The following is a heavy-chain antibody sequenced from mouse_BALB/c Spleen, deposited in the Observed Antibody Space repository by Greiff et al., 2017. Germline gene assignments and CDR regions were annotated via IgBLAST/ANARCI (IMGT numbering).Heavy chain of an antibody. J-gene: IGHJ4*01. CDR1: GYAFTNYL. D-gene: IGHD2-2*01. Sequence: VQLQQSGAELVRPGTSVKVSCKASGYAFTNYLIEWVKQRPGQGLEWIGVINPGSGGTNYNEKFKGKATLTADKSSSTAYMQLSSLTSDDSAVYFCARGDGYDGYAMDYWGQGTSVTVSS. CDR3: ARGDGYDGYAMDY. V-gene: IGHV1-54*01. CDR2: INPGSGGT.